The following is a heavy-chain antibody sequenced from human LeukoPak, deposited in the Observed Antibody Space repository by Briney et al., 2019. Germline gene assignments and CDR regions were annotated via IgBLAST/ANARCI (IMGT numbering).Heavy chain of an antibody. CDR1: GGTFSSYA. Sequence: SVKVSCKASGGTFSSYAISWVRQAPGQGLEWMGGIIPIFGTANYAQKFQGRVTITTDESTSTAYMELSSLRSADTAVYYCAGSSSWALYYYYGMDVWGQGTTVTVSS. J-gene: IGHJ6*02. CDR2: IIPIFGTA. CDR3: AGSSSWALYYYYGMDV. D-gene: IGHD6-13*01. V-gene: IGHV1-69*05.